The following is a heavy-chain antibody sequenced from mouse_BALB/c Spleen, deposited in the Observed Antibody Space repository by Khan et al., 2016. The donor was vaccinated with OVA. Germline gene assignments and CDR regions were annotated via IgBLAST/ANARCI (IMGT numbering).Heavy chain of an antibody. CDR3: ARYYGNYGWYFDV. J-gene: IGHJ1*01. V-gene: IGHV2-9*02. CDR2: IWAGGST. D-gene: IGHD2-1*01. Sequence: QVQLKESGPAMVAPSQCLSITCTVSGFSLTSYGVHWVRQPPGKGLEWLGVIWAGGSTNYNSALMSRLRISKDNSKSQVFLKMNSLQTEDTAMYYCARYYGNYGWYFDVWGAGTTVTVSS. CDR1: GFSLTSYG.